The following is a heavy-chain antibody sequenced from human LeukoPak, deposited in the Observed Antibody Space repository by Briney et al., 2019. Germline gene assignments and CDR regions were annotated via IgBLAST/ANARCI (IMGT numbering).Heavy chain of an antibody. CDR1: GGSIGSNY. J-gene: IGHJ4*02. V-gene: IGHV4-59*08. D-gene: IGHD6-19*01. CDR3: AKYGDSGWVIDN. Sequence: SETLSLTCTVSGGSIGSNYWTWIRQPPGKGLEYIGYIYYTGATNYNPSLKSRVTISVDTSKNQFSLKMTSVTAADTAVYFCAKYGDSGWVIDNWGQGTLVTVSS. CDR2: IYYTGAT.